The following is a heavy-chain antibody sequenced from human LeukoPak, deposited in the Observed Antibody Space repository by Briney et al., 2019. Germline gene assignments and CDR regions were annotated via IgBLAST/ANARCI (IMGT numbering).Heavy chain of an antibody. V-gene: IGHV1-8*01. CDR1: GYTFTSYD. CDR2: MNPNSGNA. Sequence: GASVKVSCKASGYTFTSYDINWVRQATGQGLEWMGWMNPNSGNAGYAQKFQGRVTMTRNTSISTAYMELSSLRSEDTAVYYCARTVGYSGYDYLAWFDYWGQGTLVTVSS. D-gene: IGHD5-12*01. CDR3: ARTVGYSGYDYLAWFDY. J-gene: IGHJ4*02.